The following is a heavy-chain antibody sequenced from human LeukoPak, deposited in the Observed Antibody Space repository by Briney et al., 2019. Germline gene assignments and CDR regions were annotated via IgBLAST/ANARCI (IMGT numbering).Heavy chain of an antibody. CDR2: VYPGDSDT. CDR1: GYSFANYW. CDR3: ARLPEYCTDGVCNSYYFDI. Sequence: GESLKISCKGSGYSFANYWIGWVRQMPGKGLEWMGIVYPGDSDTRYSPSFKGQVTISADKSISTAYLQWSSLKAPDTAMYYCARLPEYCTDGVCNSYYFDIWGQGTLVTASS. J-gene: IGHJ4*02. V-gene: IGHV5-51*01. D-gene: IGHD2-8*01.